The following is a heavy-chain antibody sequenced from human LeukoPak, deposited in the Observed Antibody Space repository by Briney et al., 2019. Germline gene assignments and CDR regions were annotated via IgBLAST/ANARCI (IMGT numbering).Heavy chain of an antibody. V-gene: IGHV4-34*01. Sequence: PSETLSLTCAVYGGSFSGYYWSWIRQPPGKGLEWIGEINHSGSTNYNPPLKSRVTISVDTSKHQFSLKLSSVTATDTAVYYCARGNIVATPYYFDYWGQGTLVTVSS. CDR2: INHSGST. D-gene: IGHD5-12*01. CDR3: ARGNIVATPYYFDY. CDR1: GGSFSGYY. J-gene: IGHJ4*02.